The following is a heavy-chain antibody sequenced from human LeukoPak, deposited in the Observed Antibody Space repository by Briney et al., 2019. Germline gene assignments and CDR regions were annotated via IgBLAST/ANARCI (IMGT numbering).Heavy chain of an antibody. V-gene: IGHV1-8*01. CDR3: ARNSGLADC. J-gene: IGHJ4*02. Sequence: ASVKVSCKASGYSFTNHDISWVRQATGQGPEWMGWMNPNSGNTGYAEKFQGRVTMTRDNSITTAYMELSSLRSEDTAVYYCARNSGLADCWGQGTLVTVSS. CDR2: MNPNSGNT. CDR1: GYSFTNHD. D-gene: IGHD5-12*01.